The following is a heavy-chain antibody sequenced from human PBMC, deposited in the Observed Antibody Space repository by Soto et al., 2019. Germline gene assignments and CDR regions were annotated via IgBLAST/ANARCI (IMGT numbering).Heavy chain of an antibody. V-gene: IGHV4-30-2*01. CDR2: IYHSGST. Sequence: KTSETLSLTCAVSGGSISSGGYSWSWIRQPPGKGLEWIGYIYHSGSTYYNPSLKSRVTISVDRSKNQFSLKLSSVTAADTAVYYCAGGYCSSTSCPGGWFDPWGQGTLVTVSS. CDR1: GGSISSGGYS. J-gene: IGHJ5*02. CDR3: AGGYCSSTSCPGGWFDP. D-gene: IGHD2-2*01.